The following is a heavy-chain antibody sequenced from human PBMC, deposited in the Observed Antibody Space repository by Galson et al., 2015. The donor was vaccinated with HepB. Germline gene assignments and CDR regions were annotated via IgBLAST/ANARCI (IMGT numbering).Heavy chain of an antibody. J-gene: IGHJ3*02. Sequence: SLRLSCAASGFTVSSNYMSWVRQAPGKGLEWVSVIYSGGSTYYADSVEGRLTISRDNSKNTLYLQMNSLRAEDTAVYYCARAGYDHDAFDIWCQGTIVTVSS. V-gene: IGHV3-66*01. D-gene: IGHD2-15*01. CDR1: GFTVSSNY. CDR2: IYSGGST. CDR3: ARAGYDHDAFDI.